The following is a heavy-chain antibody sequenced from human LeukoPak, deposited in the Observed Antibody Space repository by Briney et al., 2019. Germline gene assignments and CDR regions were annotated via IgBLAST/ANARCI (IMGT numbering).Heavy chain of an antibody. V-gene: IGHV3-21*01. D-gene: IGHD3-22*01. CDR3: ARGDSSGYYFDY. CDR2: ISSSNSYI. J-gene: IGHJ4*02. Sequence: GGSLRLSCAASGFTFSSYSMNWVRPAPGKGLEWVSSISSSNSYIYYADSVKGRFTISRDNAKNSLYLQMNSLRAEDTAVYYCARGDSSGYYFDYWGQGTLVTVSS. CDR1: GFTFSSYS.